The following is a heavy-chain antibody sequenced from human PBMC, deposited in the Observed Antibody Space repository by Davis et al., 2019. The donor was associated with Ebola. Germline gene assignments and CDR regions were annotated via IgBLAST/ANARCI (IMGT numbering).Heavy chain of an antibody. Sequence: AASVKVSCKASGYTFTIYGISWVRQAPGQGLEWMGWINAYNVNTNYAQKLQGRVTMTTDTSTSTAYMELRSLRSDDTAVYYRARGQLELRPESHYYYGMDVWGQGTTVTVSS. J-gene: IGHJ6*02. CDR2: INAYNVNT. V-gene: IGHV1-18*04. CDR3: ARGQLELRPESHYYYGMDV. D-gene: IGHD1-7*01. CDR1: GYTFTIYG.